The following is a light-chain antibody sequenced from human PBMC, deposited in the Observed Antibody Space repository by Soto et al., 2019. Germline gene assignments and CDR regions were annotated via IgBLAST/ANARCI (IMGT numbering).Light chain of an antibody. Sequence: QSVLTQPPSASGPPGQRVTISCSGSSSTIGSNTVDWYQQLPGTAPKLLIYSHDQRPLGVPDRFSASRSGTSASLAISGLQPGDEGIYYCAVWGENLNGPGVFGGGTKLTVL. CDR3: AVWGENLNGPGV. CDR2: SHD. CDR1: SSTIGSNT. V-gene: IGLV1-44*01. J-gene: IGLJ3*02.